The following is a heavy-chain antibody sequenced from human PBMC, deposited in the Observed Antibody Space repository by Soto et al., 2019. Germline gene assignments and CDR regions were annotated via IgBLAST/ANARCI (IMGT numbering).Heavy chain of an antibody. D-gene: IGHD2-2*01. V-gene: IGHV4-39*01. J-gene: IGHJ6*02. CDR1: GGSTSSSHYS. CDR2: FYYSGST. Sequence: SETLSLTCTVSGGSTSSSHYSWSRIRQPPGVLLVWFGTFYYSGSTYYNPSLEGRVTISVYTSKIQFSLKVSSVTVADTAVYYCARLGGYCSSTSCYGFYGMDVWGQGTTVT. CDR3: ARLGGYCSSTSCYGFYGMDV.